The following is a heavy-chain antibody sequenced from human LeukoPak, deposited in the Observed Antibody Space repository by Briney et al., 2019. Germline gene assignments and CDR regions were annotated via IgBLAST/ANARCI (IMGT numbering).Heavy chain of an antibody. Sequence: SETLSLTCTVSGGSISSGDYYWSWIRQPPGKGLEWIGYIYYSGSTNYNPSLKSRVTISVDTSKNQFSLKVTSVTAADTAVYYCARAPTSWYFDYWGQGTPVTVSS. CDR3: ARAPTSWYFDY. CDR1: GGSISSGDYY. J-gene: IGHJ4*02. CDR2: IYYSGST. D-gene: IGHD6-13*01. V-gene: IGHV4-30-4*08.